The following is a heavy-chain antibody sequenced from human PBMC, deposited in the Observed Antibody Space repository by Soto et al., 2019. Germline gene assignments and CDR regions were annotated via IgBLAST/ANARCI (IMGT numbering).Heavy chain of an antibody. CDR1: GFTFNNYA. J-gene: IGHJ4*02. Sequence: GGSLRLSCAAFGFTFNNYAMHWVRQSPGKGLEWVAIIWSDGNNKVYADSVKGRFTTSRDNSKNTVYLQMNTLRAEDTAVYFCARAYGSGSYLIDFWGQGTLVTVSS. CDR3: ARAYGSGSYLIDF. V-gene: IGHV3-33*01. D-gene: IGHD3-10*01. CDR2: IWSDGNNK.